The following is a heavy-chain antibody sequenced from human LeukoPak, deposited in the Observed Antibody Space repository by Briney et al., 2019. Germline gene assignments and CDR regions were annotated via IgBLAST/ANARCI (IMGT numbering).Heavy chain of an antibody. J-gene: IGHJ4*02. Sequence: ASVKVSCKASGYTFTGYYMHWVRQAPGQGLEWMGWINPNSGGTNYAQKFQGRVTMTRDTSISTAYMELSRLRSDDTAVYYCARSLLVVVISLAGYWGQGTLVTVSS. D-gene: IGHD3-22*01. CDR1: GYTFTGYY. V-gene: IGHV1-2*02. CDR2: INPNSGGT. CDR3: ARSLLVVVISLAGY.